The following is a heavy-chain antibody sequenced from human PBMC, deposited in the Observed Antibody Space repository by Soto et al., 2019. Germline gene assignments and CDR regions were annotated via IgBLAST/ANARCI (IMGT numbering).Heavy chain of an antibody. CDR2: INHSGST. CDR3: ASALTYQPLN. D-gene: IGHD2-2*01. CDR1: GGSFSGYY. Sequence: PSETLSLTCAVYGGSFSGYYWSWIRQPPGKGLEWIGEINHSGSTNYNPSLKSRVTISVDTSKNQFSLKLSSVTAADTAVYYCASALTYQPLNWGQGTLVTVSS. V-gene: IGHV4-34*01. J-gene: IGHJ4*02.